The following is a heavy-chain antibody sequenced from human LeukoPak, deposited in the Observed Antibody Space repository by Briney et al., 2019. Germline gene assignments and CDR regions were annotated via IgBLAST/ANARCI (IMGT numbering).Heavy chain of an antibody. V-gene: IGHV3-30*02. J-gene: IGHJ3*01. CDR1: GFTFSNYG. CDR3: ARDGADNSGYYFGSL. D-gene: IGHD3-22*01. CDR2: IRYNGNNK. Sequence: GGSLRLSCGASGFTFSNYGMLWVRQAPGKGLEWVAFIRYNGNNKLYADSVKGRFTISRDNSKNTLYLHINSLRVEDTAVYYCARDGADNSGYYFGSLWGQGTVVTVSS.